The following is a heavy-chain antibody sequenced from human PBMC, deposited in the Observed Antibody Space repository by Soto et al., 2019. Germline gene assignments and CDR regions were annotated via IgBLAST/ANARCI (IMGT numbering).Heavy chain of an antibody. J-gene: IGHJ4*02. Sequence: QVKLVQSGTEVKKPGASIKVSCKASGYSFVTSGMTWVRQAPGQGLEWMGWISVYNGNTNYDQKLQDRVTMTTDTSTNTAYLEVRNLRSDDTAVYYCARAGQYDDASGYADWGQGTLVTVSS. V-gene: IGHV1-18*01. CDR2: ISVYNGNT. CDR1: GYSFVTSG. CDR3: ARAGQYDDASGYAD. D-gene: IGHD3-22*01.